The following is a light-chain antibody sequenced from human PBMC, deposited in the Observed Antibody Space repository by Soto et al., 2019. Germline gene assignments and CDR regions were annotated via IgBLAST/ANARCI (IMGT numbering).Light chain of an antibody. CDR1: QSVTVNS. V-gene: IGKV3-20*01. J-gene: IGKJ3*01. CDR3: QQYGDSPLT. Sequence: EVLLTQSPSTLSLSPGEGVTLSCRASQSVTVNSLAWYQQKPGQAPRLPIYAASTRAAAVPDRFTGSGSGTDFALTTSRLEPEDFGVYYWQQYGDSPLTSGPGAKVDIK. CDR2: AAS.